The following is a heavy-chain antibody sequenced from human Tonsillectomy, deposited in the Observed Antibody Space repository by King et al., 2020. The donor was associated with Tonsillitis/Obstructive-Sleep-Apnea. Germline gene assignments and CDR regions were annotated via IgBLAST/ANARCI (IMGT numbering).Heavy chain of an antibody. CDR3: AREWSTSSMDV. Sequence: VQLVESGGGLVQPGGSLRLSCAASGFTWSNYWMSWVRQAPGKGLEWVANIKQDGREKYSVDSVKVRFTISRDNAKNSLYLQLNSLRAEDTAVFYCAREWSTSSMDVWGKGTTVTVSS. CDR1: GFTWSNYW. CDR2: IKQDGREK. V-gene: IGHV3-7*04. D-gene: IGHD2-2*01. J-gene: IGHJ6*03.